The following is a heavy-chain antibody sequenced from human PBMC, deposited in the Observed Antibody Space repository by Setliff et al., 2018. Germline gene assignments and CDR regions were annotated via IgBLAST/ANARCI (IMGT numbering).Heavy chain of an antibody. J-gene: IGHJ6*02. Sequence: GSLRLSCAASGFTFSNSDMNWVRQAPGKGLEWVSGVSWNGSRTHYADSVKGRFIISRDNSRNFLYQQMNSLRPEDTAVYYCAREPRAMVTYSYFYTMDVWGLGTTVTVSS. D-gene: IGHD5-18*01. CDR2: VSWNGSRT. CDR1: GFTFSNSD. V-gene: IGHV3-35*01. CDR3: AREPRAMVTYSYFYTMDV.